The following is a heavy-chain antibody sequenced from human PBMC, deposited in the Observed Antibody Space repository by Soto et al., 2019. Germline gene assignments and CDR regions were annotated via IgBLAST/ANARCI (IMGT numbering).Heavy chain of an antibody. CDR3: ARRGSDNWYFDL. CDR1: GDSITSAY. Sequence: QVQLQESGPGLVKPSETLSLTCTVSGDSITSAYWSWIRQTPGKRLEWIGYIYHSGSTMYNPSLKGRVTMSVDTSKNQFSLKLSSVTAADTAVYYWARRGSDNWYFDLWGRGTLVTVSS. V-gene: IGHV4-59*08. J-gene: IGHJ2*01. CDR2: IYHSGST. D-gene: IGHD3-10*01.